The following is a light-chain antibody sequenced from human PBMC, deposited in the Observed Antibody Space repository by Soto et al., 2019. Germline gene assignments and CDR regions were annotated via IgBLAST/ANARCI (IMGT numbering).Light chain of an antibody. V-gene: IGKV1-39*01. CDR2: AAS. CDR1: QSITTF. J-gene: IGKJ1*01. CDR3: QPAYGAPQT. Sequence: DIQVTQSPSSLSASVGDRVTITCRASQSITTFLNWYQQKPGNAPKLLIYAASSLQTGVPSRFSGSGSGTDFTLPISSLQREDFATYYCQPAYGAPQTFGQGTKVEIK.